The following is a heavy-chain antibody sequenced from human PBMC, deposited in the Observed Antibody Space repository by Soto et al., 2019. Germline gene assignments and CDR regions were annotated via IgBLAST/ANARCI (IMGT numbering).Heavy chain of an antibody. V-gene: IGHV3-30*18. CDR1: GFTFSSYG. CDR3: AKDLRGRVLRFLEQIQGFDY. CDR2: ISYDGSNK. D-gene: IGHD3-3*01. J-gene: IGHJ4*02. Sequence: QVQLVESGGGVVQPGRSLRLSCAASGFTFSSYGMHWVRQGPGKGLEWVAVISYDGSNKYYADSVKGRFTISRDNSKNTLYLQMNSLRAEDTAVYYCAKDLRGRVLRFLEQIQGFDYWGQGTLVTVSS.